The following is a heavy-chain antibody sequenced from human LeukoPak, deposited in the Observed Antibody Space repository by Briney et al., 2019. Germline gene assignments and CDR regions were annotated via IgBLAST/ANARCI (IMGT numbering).Heavy chain of an antibody. CDR3: ARDKWLRVADY. J-gene: IGHJ4*02. V-gene: IGHV1-3*01. Sequence: ASVKVSCKASGYTFTSYAMHWVRQAPGQRLEWMGWINAGNGNTKYSQKFQGRVTITRDTSASTAYIELSSLRSEDTAVYYCARDKWLRVADYWGQGTLVTVSS. D-gene: IGHD5-12*01. CDR1: GYTFTSYA. CDR2: INAGNGNT.